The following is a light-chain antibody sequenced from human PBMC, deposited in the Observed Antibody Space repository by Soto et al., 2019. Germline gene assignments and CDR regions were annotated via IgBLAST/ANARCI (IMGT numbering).Light chain of an antibody. V-gene: IGKV1-5*03. CDR3: QHYNSYSQA. J-gene: IGKJ1*01. CDR1: QTVSSW. CDR2: RAS. Sequence: EIQMTQSPATLSVSLGDRATLSCRASQTVSSWLAWYQQKPGKAPKLLIYRASTRDSGVPSRFSGSGSGTEFTLTISSLQSDDFAAYYCQHYNSYSQAFGQGTKVDI.